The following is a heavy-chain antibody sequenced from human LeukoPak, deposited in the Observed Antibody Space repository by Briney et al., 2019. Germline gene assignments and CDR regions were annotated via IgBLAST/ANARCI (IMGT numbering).Heavy chain of an antibody. J-gene: IGHJ5*02. CDR1: GGSISSYY. D-gene: IGHD1-26*01. V-gene: IGHV4-59*08. CDR3: ARGVGATDWFDP. Sequence: SETLSLTCTVSGGSISSYYWSWIRQPPGKGLEWIGYIYYSGSTNYNPSLKSRVTISVDTSKNQFSLKLSSVTAADTAVYYCARGVGATDWFDPWGQGTLVTVSS. CDR2: IYYSGST.